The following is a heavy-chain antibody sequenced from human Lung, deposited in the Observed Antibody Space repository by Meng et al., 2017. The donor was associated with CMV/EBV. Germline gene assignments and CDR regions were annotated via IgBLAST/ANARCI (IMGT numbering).Heavy chain of an antibody. CDR3: ARDPTQYYYDTSGYYPDS. V-gene: IGHV3-30*04. CDR1: FTFSTYG. Sequence: FTFSTYGMHWVRQAPGKGLEWVAVISYDGRNKNYADSMKGRFTISRDDSKNTLYLLMNSLRAEDTAVYYCARDPTQYYYDTSGYYPDSWGQGTLVTVSS. J-gene: IGHJ4*02. CDR2: ISYDGRNK. D-gene: IGHD3-22*01.